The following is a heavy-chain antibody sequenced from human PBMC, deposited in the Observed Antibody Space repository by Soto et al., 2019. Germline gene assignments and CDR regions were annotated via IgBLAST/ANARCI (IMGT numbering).Heavy chain of an antibody. J-gene: IGHJ4*02. V-gene: IGHV3-7*01. D-gene: IGHD3-10*01. CDR1: GFTFSSYW. CDR3: AREGRGVYIDY. CDR2: IKQDGSEG. Sequence: EVQLVDSGGGLVHPGGSLRLSCAASGFTFSSYWMSWVRQAPGKGLEWVANIKQDGSEGFYVDSVKGRFTISRDNAKNSPYLQMNCLRAEDTAVYYCAREGRGVYIDYWGQGTLVTVSS.